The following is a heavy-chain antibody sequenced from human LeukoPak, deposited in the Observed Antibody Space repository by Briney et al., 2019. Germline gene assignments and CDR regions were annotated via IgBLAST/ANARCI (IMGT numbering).Heavy chain of an antibody. CDR3: ARGGYGPGSHYRY. CDR1: AGSFTGYY. CDR2: IDHTGSI. D-gene: IGHD3-10*01. V-gene: IGHV4-34*01. J-gene: IGHJ4*02. Sequence: SGTLSLTCAVDAGSFTGYYWSWIRQPPGKGLEWIGEIDHTGSISYNPSLRSRVTISVDTFKNQFSLSLRSVTAADRAIYYCARGGYGPGSHYRYWGQGTLVTVSS.